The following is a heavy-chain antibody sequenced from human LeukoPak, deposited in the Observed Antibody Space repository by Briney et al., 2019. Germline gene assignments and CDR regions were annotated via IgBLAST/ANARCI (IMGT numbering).Heavy chain of an antibody. V-gene: IGHV1-2*02. CDR3: ARDIVMVTYWFDP. Sequence: ASVKVSCKASGYTFTAYYIHWVRQAPGQGLEWMGWINPKSGGTSYAQRFQGRVTMTRDTSITTVHMEVSTLRSDDTAVYYCARDIVMVTYWFDPWGQGTLVTVSS. CDR2: INPKSGGT. J-gene: IGHJ5*02. D-gene: IGHD5-18*01. CDR1: GYTFTAYY.